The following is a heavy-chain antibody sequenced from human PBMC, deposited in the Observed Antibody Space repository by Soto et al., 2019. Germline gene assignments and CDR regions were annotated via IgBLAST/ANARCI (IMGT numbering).Heavy chain of an antibody. CDR1: GFTFTSSA. CDR3: AAELPQFGY. Sequence: ASVKVSCKASGFTFTSSAVQWVRQARGQRLEWIGWIVVGSGNTNYAQKFQEIVTITRDMSTTTADMELSPLRSEATAVYYRAAELPQFGYWGQGTLVTVSS. CDR2: IVVGSGNT. V-gene: IGHV1-58*01. J-gene: IGHJ4*02.